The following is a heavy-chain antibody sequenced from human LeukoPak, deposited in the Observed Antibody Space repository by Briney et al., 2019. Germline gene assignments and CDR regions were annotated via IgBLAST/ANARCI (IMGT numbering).Heavy chain of an antibody. J-gene: IGHJ6*03. CDR3: AKVGYFGSGSDFFYHYYMDV. V-gene: IGHV3-30*02. D-gene: IGHD3-10*01. CDR2: IRYDSSNK. CDR1: GFTFSDFG. Sequence: GGSLRLSCAPSGFTFSDFGMHWVRQAPGRGLEWVAFIRYDSSNKFYADSVKGRFTISRDNSKNTLSLQMNSLRPEDTAVYYCAKVGYFGSGSDFFYHYYMDVWGNGTTVTISS.